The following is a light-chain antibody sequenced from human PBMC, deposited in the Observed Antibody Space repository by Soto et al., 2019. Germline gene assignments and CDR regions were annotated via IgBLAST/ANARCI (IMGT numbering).Light chain of an antibody. V-gene: IGLV1-47*01. Sequence: QSVLTQPPSASGTPGQRVTISFSGSSSNIGSNYVYWYQQLPGTAPKLLIYRNNQRPSGVPDRFSGSKSGTSASLAISGLRYEDEAEYYCAAWDDSLKVFGTGTKVTVL. CDR3: AAWDDSLKV. J-gene: IGLJ1*01. CDR2: RNN. CDR1: SSNIGSNY.